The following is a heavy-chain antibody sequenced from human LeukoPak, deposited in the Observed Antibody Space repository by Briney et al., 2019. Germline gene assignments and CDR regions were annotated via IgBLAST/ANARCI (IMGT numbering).Heavy chain of an antibody. CDR1: GFTFSSYS. Sequence: GGSLRLSCAASGFTFSSYSMNWVRQAPGKGLEWVSSISSSSSYIYYADSVKGRFTISRDNAKNSLYLQMNSLIAEDTAVYYCARNLHYYDSSGYTGWGQGTLVTVSS. J-gene: IGHJ4*02. CDR3: ARNLHYYDSSGYTG. CDR2: ISSSSSYI. V-gene: IGHV3-21*01. D-gene: IGHD3-22*01.